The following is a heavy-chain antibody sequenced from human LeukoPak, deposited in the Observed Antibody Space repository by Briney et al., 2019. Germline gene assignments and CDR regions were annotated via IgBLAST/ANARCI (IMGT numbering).Heavy chain of an antibody. CDR2: ISYDGSST. CDR1: GFTFSTYW. V-gene: IGHV3-74*01. CDR3: ASEAAVAGIYFDS. J-gene: IGHJ4*02. D-gene: IGHD6-19*01. Sequence: GGSLRLSCVASGFTFSTYWMHWVRQAPGKGLVWVSRISYDGSSTNYAGSVKGRFYISRDNAKNTVYLPMNRLRAEDTAVYYCASEAAVAGIYFDSWGQGTLVTVSS.